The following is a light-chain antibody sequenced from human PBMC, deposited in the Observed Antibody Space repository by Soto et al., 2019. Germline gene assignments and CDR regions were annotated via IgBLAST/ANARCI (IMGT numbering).Light chain of an antibody. CDR3: QFYGSSLIT. J-gene: IGKJ5*01. CDR2: GAS. Sequence: IVLSQSPGTVSLSPGERVTLYCRASQSVTTRLAWYQHKPGQAPRLLMSGASSRASGVPVRFSGSGSGTDFTLTISRLEPEDSAVYYCQFYGSSLITFGQGTRLEIK. V-gene: IGKV3-20*01. CDR1: QSVTTR.